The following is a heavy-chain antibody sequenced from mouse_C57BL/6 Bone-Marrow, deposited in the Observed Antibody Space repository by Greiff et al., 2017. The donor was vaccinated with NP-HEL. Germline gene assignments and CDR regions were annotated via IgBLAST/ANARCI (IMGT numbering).Heavy chain of an antibody. J-gene: IGHJ1*03. Sequence: DVKLVESGGGLVQPGESLKLSCESNEYEFPSHDMSWVRKTPEKRLELVAAINSDGGSTYYPDTMERRFIISRDNTKKTLYLQMSSLRSEDTALYYCARRGIYYSKEDWYFDVWGTGTTVTVSS. CDR2: INSDGGST. CDR1: EYEFPSHD. CDR3: ARRGIYYSKEDWYFDV. V-gene: IGHV5-2*03. D-gene: IGHD2-5*01.